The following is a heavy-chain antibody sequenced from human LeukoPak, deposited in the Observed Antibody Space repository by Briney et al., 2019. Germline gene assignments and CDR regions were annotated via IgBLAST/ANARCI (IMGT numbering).Heavy chain of an antibody. CDR2: ISSSGETT. CDR1: QFTFHTYA. V-gene: IGHV3-23*01. CDR3: AKDPRAMGRYFFDD. J-gene: IGHJ4*01. D-gene: IGHD1-14*01. Sequence: PGGSLRLSCVASQFTFHTYAMSWVRQRPGKGPEWVSMISSSGETTDYAESVKGRFIISRDNTKNTLYLQPESPRVDDTAIYYCAKDPRAMGRYFFDDWGQGSLVIVSS.